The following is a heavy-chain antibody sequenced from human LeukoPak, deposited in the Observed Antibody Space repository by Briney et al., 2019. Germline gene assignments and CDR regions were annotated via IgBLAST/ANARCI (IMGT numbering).Heavy chain of an antibody. CDR2: TKQDGSEK. V-gene: IGHV3-7*01. CDR3: AIDSWELRGY. D-gene: IGHD1-26*01. Sequence: GGSLRLSCAASGFTFSKYWMSLVRQAPGKGLEWVANTKQDGSEKYYVDSVKGRFTISRDNAKNSLYLQMNSLRVEDTAVYYCAIDSWELRGYWGQGILVTVSS. CDR1: GFTFSKYW. J-gene: IGHJ4*02.